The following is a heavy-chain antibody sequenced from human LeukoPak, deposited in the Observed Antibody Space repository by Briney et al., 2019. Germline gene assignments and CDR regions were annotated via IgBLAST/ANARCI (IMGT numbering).Heavy chain of an antibody. Sequence: SETLSLTCAVSGGSISSGGYSWSWIRQPPGKGLEWIGYIYHSGSTYYNPSLKSRVTISVDTSKNQFSLKLSSVTAADTAVYYCARGLRYFDWFDYWGQGTLVTVSS. CDR3: ARGLRYFDWFDY. CDR1: GGSISSGGYS. V-gene: IGHV4-30-2*01. D-gene: IGHD3-9*01. J-gene: IGHJ4*02. CDR2: IYHSGST.